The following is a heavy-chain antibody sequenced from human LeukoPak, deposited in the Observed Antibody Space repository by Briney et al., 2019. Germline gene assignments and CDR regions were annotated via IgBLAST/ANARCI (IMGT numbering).Heavy chain of an antibody. Sequence: ASVKVSCKASGHTFTSYDINWVRQATGQGLEWMGWMNPNSGNTGYAQKFQGRVTMTRNTSISTAYMELSSLRSEDTAVYYCARVIGYRSSTSCRKTVNWFDPWGQGTLVTVSS. V-gene: IGHV1-8*01. J-gene: IGHJ5*02. CDR3: ARVIGYRSSTSCRKTVNWFDP. CDR2: MNPNSGNT. CDR1: GHTFTSYD. D-gene: IGHD2-2*01.